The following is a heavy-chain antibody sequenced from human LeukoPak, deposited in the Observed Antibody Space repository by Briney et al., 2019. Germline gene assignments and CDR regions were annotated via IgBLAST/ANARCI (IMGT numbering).Heavy chain of an antibody. J-gene: IGHJ4*02. Sequence: GGSLRLSCAPSGFTFSEYVMHWVRHAPGKGLEWVAVISVDGNNKYYGDSVKGRFTISRDNSKNTLYLQINSLRPEDTAVYYCAKDQSQWGQGTLVIVCS. V-gene: IGHV3-30*18. CDR1: GFTFSEYV. CDR3: AKDQSQ. CDR2: ISVDGNNK.